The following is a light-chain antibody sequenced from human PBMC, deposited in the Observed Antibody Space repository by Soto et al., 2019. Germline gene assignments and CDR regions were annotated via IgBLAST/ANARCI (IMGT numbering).Light chain of an antibody. CDR1: QSISGE. V-gene: IGKV3-11*01. Sequence: ETVLTQSPAALSLSPGERATLSCRATQSISGELAWYQQKPGQAPRLLIYDTSNRATGIPARFSGSGSGTDFTLTISSLEPDDVAVYYCQQRRYWPLTFGGGTKVEIK. CDR2: DTS. CDR3: QQRRYWPLT. J-gene: IGKJ4*01.